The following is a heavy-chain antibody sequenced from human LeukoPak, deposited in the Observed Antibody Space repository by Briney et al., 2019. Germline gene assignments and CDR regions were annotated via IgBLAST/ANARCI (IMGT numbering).Heavy chain of an antibody. V-gene: IGHV3-53*01. J-gene: IGHJ4*02. Sequence: GGSLRLSCAASGFNFNNYNMNWVRQAPGKGLEWVSVIYSGGSTYYADSVKGRFTISRDNSKNTLYLQMNSLRAEDTAVYYCARVSRLAVDYWGQGTLVTVSS. CDR1: GFNFNNYN. CDR2: IYSGGST. CDR3: ARVSRLAVDY.